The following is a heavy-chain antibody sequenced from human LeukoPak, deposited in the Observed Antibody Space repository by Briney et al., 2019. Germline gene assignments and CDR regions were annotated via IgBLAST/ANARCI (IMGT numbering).Heavy chain of an antibody. CDR2: IKRDGSEK. Sequence: RTGGSLRLSCAASGFTFSSYWMSWVRQAPGKGLEWVANIKRDGSEKYYVDSVKGRFTISRDNARNSLYLQMNSLRAEDTAVYYCARADSSSWYSLFDYWGQGTLVTVSS. CDR1: GFTFSSYW. J-gene: IGHJ4*02. CDR3: ARADSSSWYSLFDY. D-gene: IGHD6-13*01. V-gene: IGHV3-7*01.